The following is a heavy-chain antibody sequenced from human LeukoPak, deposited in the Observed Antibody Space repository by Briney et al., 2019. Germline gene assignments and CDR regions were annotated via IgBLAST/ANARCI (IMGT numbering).Heavy chain of an antibody. Sequence: SETLSLTCTVSGGSISSGGYYWSWIRQHPGKGLEWIGYIYYSGSTYYNPSLKSRVTISVDTSKNQFSLKLSSVTAADTAVYYCAREYDYGGNIGYWGQGTLVTVSS. J-gene: IGHJ4*02. D-gene: IGHD4-23*01. V-gene: IGHV4-31*03. CDR3: AREYDYGGNIGY. CDR1: GGSISSGGYY. CDR2: IYYSGST.